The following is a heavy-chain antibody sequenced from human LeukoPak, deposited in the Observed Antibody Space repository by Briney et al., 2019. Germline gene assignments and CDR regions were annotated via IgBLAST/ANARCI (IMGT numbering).Heavy chain of an antibody. Sequence: PGRSLRLSCAASGFTFSSYAMHWVRQAPGKGLEWVAVISYDGSNKYYADSVKGRFTISRDNAKNSLYLQMNSLRAEDTAVYYCATKSGWYFDYWGQGTLVTVSS. CDR1: GFTFSSYA. J-gene: IGHJ4*02. CDR2: ISYDGSNK. D-gene: IGHD6-19*01. CDR3: ATKSGWYFDY. V-gene: IGHV3-30-3*01.